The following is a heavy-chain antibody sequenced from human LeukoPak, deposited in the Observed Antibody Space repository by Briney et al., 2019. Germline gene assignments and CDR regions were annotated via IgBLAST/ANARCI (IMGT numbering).Heavy chain of an antibody. D-gene: IGHD3-9*01. Sequence: PSETLSLTCTVSGGPISSYYWSWIRQPPGKGLEWIGYIYYSGSTNYNPSLKSRVTISVDTSKNQFSLKLSSVTAADTAVYYCARGSIKNFDYWGRGTLVTVSS. V-gene: IGHV4-59*01. CDR1: GGPISSYY. CDR3: ARGSIKNFDY. CDR2: IYYSGST. J-gene: IGHJ4*02.